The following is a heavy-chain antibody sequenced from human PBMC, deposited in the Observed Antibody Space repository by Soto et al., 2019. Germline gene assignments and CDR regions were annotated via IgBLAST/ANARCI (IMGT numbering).Heavy chain of an antibody. CDR3: ATDRYCSSTSCYRPGHWFDP. CDR2: FDPEDGET. J-gene: IGHJ5*02. CDR1: GYTLTELS. D-gene: IGHD2-2*01. Sequence: WASVKVSCKVSGYTLTELSMHWVRQAPGKGLEWMGGFDPEDGETIYAQKFQGRVTMTEDTSTDTAYMELSSLRSEDTAVYYCATDRYCSSTSCYRPGHWFDPWGQGTLVTVSS. V-gene: IGHV1-24*01.